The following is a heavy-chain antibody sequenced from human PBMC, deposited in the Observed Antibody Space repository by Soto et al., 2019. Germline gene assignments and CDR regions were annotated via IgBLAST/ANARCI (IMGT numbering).Heavy chain of an antibody. CDR3: ARDIVGAMTTVTTRGMDV. CDR1: GYTFTSYG. V-gene: IGHV1-18*04. CDR2: ISAYNGNT. J-gene: IGHJ6*02. D-gene: IGHD4-17*01. Sequence: ASVKVSCKASGYTFTSYGISWVRQAPGQGLEWMGWISAYNGNTNYAQKLQGRVTMTTDTSTSTAYMELRSLRSDDTAVYYCARDIVGAMTTVTTRGMDVWGQGTTVTVS.